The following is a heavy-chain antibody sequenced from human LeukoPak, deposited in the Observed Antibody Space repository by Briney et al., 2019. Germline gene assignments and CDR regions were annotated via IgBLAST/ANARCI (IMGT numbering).Heavy chain of an antibody. D-gene: IGHD3-16*01. CDR3: ARVMDRSYGGDAFDI. CDR2: ISGSGGST. Sequence: HTGGSLRLSCAASGFTFSSYAVSWVRQAPGKGLEWVSAISGSGGSTYYADSVKGRFTISRDNSKNTLYLQMNSLRAEDTAVYYCARVMDRSYGGDAFDIWGQGTMVTVSS. V-gene: IGHV3-23*01. CDR1: GFTFSSYA. J-gene: IGHJ3*02.